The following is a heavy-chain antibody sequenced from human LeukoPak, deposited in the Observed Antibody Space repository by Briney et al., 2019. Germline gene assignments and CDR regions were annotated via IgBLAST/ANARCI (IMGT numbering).Heavy chain of an antibody. CDR2: IYYSGST. J-gene: IGHJ3*02. CDR3: AKSNGYGLVDI. Sequence: SETLSLTCTISGGSISTYYWSWIRQSPGKGLEWIGYIYYSGSTKYTPSLQSRVTISIDTSKNQFSLKLNSVTAADTAVYYCAKSNGYGLVDIWGQGTMVTVSS. CDR1: GGSISTYY. V-gene: IGHV4-59*12. D-gene: IGHD3-10*01.